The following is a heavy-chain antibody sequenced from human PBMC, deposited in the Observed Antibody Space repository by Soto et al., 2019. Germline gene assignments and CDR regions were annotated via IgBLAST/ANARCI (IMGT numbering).Heavy chain of an antibody. CDR2: IIPIFGTA. J-gene: IGHJ4*02. Sequence: QVQLVQSGAEVKKPGSSVKVSCKASGGTFSSYAISWVRQAPGQGLEWMGGIIPIFGTANYARKFQGRVTITADESTSTAYMELSSLRSEDTAVYYCARTTYYYDSSGYYLGYWGQGTLVTVSS. D-gene: IGHD3-22*01. V-gene: IGHV1-69*12. CDR1: GGTFSSYA. CDR3: ARTTYYYDSSGYYLGY.